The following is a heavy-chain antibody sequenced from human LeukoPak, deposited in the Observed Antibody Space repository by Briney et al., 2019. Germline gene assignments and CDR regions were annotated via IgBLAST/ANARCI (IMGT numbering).Heavy chain of an antibody. V-gene: IGHV4-61*02. CDR1: GGSISSGSYY. J-gene: IGHJ5*02. CDR3: ARGRVRWFDP. Sequence: NASQTLSLTCTVSGGSISSGSYYWSWIRQPAGKGLEWIGRIYTSGSTDYNPSLKSRVPISVDTSKNQFSLKLSSVTAADTAVYYCARGRVRWFDPWGQGTLVTVSS. CDR2: IYTSGST.